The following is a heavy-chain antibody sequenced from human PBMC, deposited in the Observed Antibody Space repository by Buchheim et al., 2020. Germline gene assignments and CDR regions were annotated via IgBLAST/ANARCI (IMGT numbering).Heavy chain of an antibody. CDR2: INAGNGNT. CDR1: GYTFTSYA. V-gene: IGHV1-3*01. Sequence: QVQLVQSGAEVKKPGASVKVSCKASGYTFTSYAMHWVRQAPGQRLEWMGWINAGNGNTKYSQKFQGRVTITRATSASKAYMELSSLGSEDTAVYYCARDRYYDFWSGYPYGMDVWGQGTT. D-gene: IGHD3-3*01. CDR3: ARDRYYDFWSGYPYGMDV. J-gene: IGHJ6*02.